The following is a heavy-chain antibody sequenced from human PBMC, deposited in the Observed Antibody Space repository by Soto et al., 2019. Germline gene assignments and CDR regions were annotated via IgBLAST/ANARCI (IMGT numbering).Heavy chain of an antibody. CDR3: AKGVVVAARGAFGY. CDR1: GFTFSSYG. Sequence: QVQLVESGGGVVQPGRSLRLSCAASGFTFSSYGMHWVRQAPGKGLEWVAVISYDGSNKYYADSVKGRFTISRDNSKNTVYMQMNSLRAEAMAVYCRAKGVVVAARGAFGYWGQGTLVTVSS. J-gene: IGHJ4*02. CDR2: ISYDGSNK. D-gene: IGHD2-15*01. V-gene: IGHV3-30*18.